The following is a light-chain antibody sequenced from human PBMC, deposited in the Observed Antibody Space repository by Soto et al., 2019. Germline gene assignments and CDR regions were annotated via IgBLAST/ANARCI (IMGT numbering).Light chain of an antibody. J-gene: IGLJ1*01. Sequence: QSVLTQPPSVSGAPGQRVTISCTGSSSNIGAGYDVHWYQQLPGTAPKLLIYGNSNRPSGVPDRFSGSKSGTSASLAITGLQAEDEADYYCQSSDSSSYVFGAGTKVTVL. CDR1: SSNIGAGYD. CDR3: QSSDSSSYV. CDR2: GNS. V-gene: IGLV1-40*01.